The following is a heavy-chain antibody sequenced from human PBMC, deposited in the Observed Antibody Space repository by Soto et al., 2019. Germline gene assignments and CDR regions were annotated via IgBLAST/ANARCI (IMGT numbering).Heavy chain of an antibody. CDR3: ATCGGDCYSLV. V-gene: IGHV4-4*07. D-gene: IGHD2-21*02. Sequence: SETLSLTCTVSVGSISSYYWSWVRQPAGKGLEWNGRIYTSGSTNYNPSLKSRVTMSVDTSKNQFSLKLSSVTAADTAVYYCATCGGDCYSLVWGQGTLVTVSS. CDR1: VGSISSYY. CDR2: IYTSGST. J-gene: IGHJ4*02.